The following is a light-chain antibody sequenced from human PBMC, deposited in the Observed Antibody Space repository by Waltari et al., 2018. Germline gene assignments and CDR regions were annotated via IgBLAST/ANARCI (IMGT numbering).Light chain of an antibody. CDR3: QAWDSSTAV. Sequence: SYELTQPPSVSVSPGQTASIPCPGDKLGAKYACWYQQKPGQSPVLVIYQDSKRPSGIPERFSGSNSGNTATLTISGTQAMDEADYYCQAWDSSTAVFGTGTKVTVL. V-gene: IGLV3-1*01. J-gene: IGLJ1*01. CDR2: QDS. CDR1: KLGAKY.